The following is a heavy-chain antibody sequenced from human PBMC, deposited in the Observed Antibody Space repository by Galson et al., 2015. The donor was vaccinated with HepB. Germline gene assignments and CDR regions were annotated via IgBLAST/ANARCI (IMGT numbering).Heavy chain of an antibody. CDR3: TKGRQSLTSCLDY. V-gene: IGHV3-23*01. D-gene: IGHD2-2*01. Sequence: SLRLSCAASRFTFSSYAMTWVRQVPGKGLEWVSTIGGSGRNRYYSESVKGRFTISRDNSKNTLYLQMNSLRAEDTATYYCTKGRQSLTSCLDYWDQGILVTVSS. CDR2: IGGSGRNR. CDR1: RFTFSSYA. J-gene: IGHJ4*02.